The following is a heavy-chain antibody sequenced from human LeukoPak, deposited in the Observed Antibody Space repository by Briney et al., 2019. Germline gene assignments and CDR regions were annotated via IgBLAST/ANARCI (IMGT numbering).Heavy chain of an antibody. V-gene: IGHV3-7*03. CDR2: IKQDGTEK. CDR1: GFSFTTYW. Sequence: PGGSLRLSCSASGFSFTTYWMSWVRQAPGKGLEWVANIKQDGTEKYYVDSVNGRFTISRDNSKNTLYLQMNSLRAEETAVYYCAKWGCSGGSCYPFDYWGQGTLVTVSS. J-gene: IGHJ4*02. D-gene: IGHD2-15*01. CDR3: AKWGCSGGSCYPFDY.